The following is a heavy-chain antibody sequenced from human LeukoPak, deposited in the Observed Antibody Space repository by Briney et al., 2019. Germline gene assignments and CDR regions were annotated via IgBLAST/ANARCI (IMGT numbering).Heavy chain of an antibody. D-gene: IGHD2-2*01. CDR1: GILFDHYA. J-gene: IGHJ3*02. CDR3: VKEIKVREFSTSGALEI. Sequence: ESGRSLRLSCVVSGILFDHYAMHWVRQAPGKGLEWVAGINWDSGAQGHADSVKGRFTISRDNAKNSLYLEMNSLRAEDMALYYCVKEIKVREFSTSGALEIWGQGTMVTVSS. CDR2: INWDSGAQ. V-gene: IGHV3-9*03.